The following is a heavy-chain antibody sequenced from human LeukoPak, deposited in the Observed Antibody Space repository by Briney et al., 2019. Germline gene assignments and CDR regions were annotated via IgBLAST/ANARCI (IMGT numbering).Heavy chain of an antibody. CDR1: GDTLTELS. CDR3: AVTARSPVGY. CDR2: FDPEDGET. J-gene: IGHJ4*02. D-gene: IGHD6-6*01. V-gene: IGHV1-24*01. Sequence: GASLKVSCKVSGDTLTELSIHWVRQAPGKGLEWMGGFDPEDGETIYAQKLQGRVTMTTDTSTSTAYMELRSLRSDDTAVYYCAVTARSPVGYWGQGTLVTVSS.